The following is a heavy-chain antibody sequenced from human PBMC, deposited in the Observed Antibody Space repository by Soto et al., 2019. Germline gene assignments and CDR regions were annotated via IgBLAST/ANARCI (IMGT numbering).Heavy chain of an antibody. J-gene: IGHJ6*03. D-gene: IGHD4-17*01. CDR3: ARGDYGDYGYYYYYMDV. CDR2: IWYDGSNK. Sequence: GGSLRLSCAASGFTFSSYGMHWVRQAPGKGLEWVAVIWYDGSNKYYADSVKGRFTISRDNSKNTLYLQMNSLRAEDTAVYYCARGDYGDYGYYYYYMDVWGKGTTVTVSS. CDR1: GFTFSSYG. V-gene: IGHV3-33*01.